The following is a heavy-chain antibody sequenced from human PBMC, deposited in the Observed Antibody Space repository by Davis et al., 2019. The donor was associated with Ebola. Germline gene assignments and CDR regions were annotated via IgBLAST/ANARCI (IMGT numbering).Heavy chain of an antibody. J-gene: IGHJ6*02. Sequence: GGSLRLSCAASGFTFSSYSMNWVRQAPGKGLEWVSYISSSSSTIYSADSVKGRFTISRDNAKNSLYLQMNRLRDEDTAVYYCAREGGYYYYDSSGYYYLNYYYGMDVWGQGTTVTVSS. V-gene: IGHV3-48*02. CDR3: AREGGYYYYDSSGYYYLNYYYGMDV. D-gene: IGHD3-22*01. CDR2: ISSSSSTI. CDR1: GFTFSSYS.